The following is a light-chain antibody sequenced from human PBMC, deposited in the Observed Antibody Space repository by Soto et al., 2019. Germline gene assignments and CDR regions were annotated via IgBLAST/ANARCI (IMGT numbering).Light chain of an antibody. CDR2: DAS. CDR1: QSVSSY. Sequence: EIVLTQSPATLSLSPGERATLSCRASQSVSSYLAGYQQKPGQAPRLLIYDASNRATGIPARFSGSGSGTDFTLTISSLEPEDFAVYYCQQRSNWPRTFGQGTKLEIK. V-gene: IGKV3-11*01. J-gene: IGKJ2*01. CDR3: QQRSNWPRT.